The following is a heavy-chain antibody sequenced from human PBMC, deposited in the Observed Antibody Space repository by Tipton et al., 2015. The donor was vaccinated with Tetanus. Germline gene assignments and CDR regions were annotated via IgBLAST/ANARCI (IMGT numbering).Heavy chain of an antibody. V-gene: IGHV4-61*08. J-gene: IGHJ4*02. D-gene: IGHD3-3*01. CDR3: ARANYNFPKKGPFDS. Sequence: TLSLTCTVSGGSVRSGDYQWNWIRQPPGKGLEWLAYISYRGRTNSNYALKSRIKISRDTSKNQISLKLASVTAADTAVYYCARANYNFPKKGPFDSWGQGTLVIVSS. CDR2: ISYRGRT. CDR1: GGSVRSGDYQ.